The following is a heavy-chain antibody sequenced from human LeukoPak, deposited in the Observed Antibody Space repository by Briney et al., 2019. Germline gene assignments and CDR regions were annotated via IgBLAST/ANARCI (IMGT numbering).Heavy chain of an antibody. CDR3: ARLSPQRGGNYYMDV. CDR1: GYTFTSYA. D-gene: IGHD6-25*01. J-gene: IGHJ6*03. CDR2: INTNTGNP. V-gene: IGHV7-4-1*02. Sequence: GASVKVSCKASGYTFTSYAMNWVRQAPGQGLEWMGYINTNTGNPTYGQGFTGRFVFSLDTSVSTAYLQISSLKAEDTAVFYCARLSPQRGGNYYMDVWGKGTTVTVSS.